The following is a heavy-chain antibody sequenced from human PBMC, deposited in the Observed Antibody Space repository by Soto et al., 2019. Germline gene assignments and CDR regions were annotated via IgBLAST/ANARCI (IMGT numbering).Heavy chain of an antibody. V-gene: IGHV3-30*03. Sequence: QVQLVESGGGVVQPGRSLRLSCAASGFIFRNFGMHWVRRAPGKGLEWVAAISGDGNDKYYADSMKGRFTISRDNFNNTLYLQLNSLRPEDTAVYHCVQGASTAHQPLDSWGQGALVTVSS. CDR2: ISGDGNDK. CDR3: VQGASTAHQPLDS. CDR1: GFIFRNFG. J-gene: IGHJ4*02. D-gene: IGHD1-26*01.